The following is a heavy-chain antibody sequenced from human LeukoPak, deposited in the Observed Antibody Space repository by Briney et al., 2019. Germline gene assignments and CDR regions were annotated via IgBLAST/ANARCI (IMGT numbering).Heavy chain of an antibody. D-gene: IGHD4-17*01. V-gene: IGHV4-39*01. Sequence: PSETLSLTCSVSGGSISSNGYYWGWIRQPPRKGLEWIGAIYYSGSAYYNPSLKSRVTISVDTSKNQFSLKVTSVTAADTAVYYCARAYGARPYYYFDYWGQGTLVTVSS. CDR3: ARAYGARPYYYFDY. CDR1: GGSISSNGYY. CDR2: IYYSGSA. J-gene: IGHJ4*02.